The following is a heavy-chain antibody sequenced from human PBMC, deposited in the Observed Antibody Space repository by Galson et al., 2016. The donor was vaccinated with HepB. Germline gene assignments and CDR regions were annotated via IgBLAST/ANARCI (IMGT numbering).Heavy chain of an antibody. J-gene: IGHJ2*01. V-gene: IGHV2-5*02. D-gene: IGHD6-6*01. CDR1: GFSLSTIGVG. Sequence: PALVKPTQTPTLTCTFSGFSLSTIGVGVGWIRQPPGKALEWLALIYWDDDKRYSPSLKNRLTVTKDTSKNQVVLTMTNMDPVDTATYYCAHRLRHTQFPRAARPYWYFDIWGRGTLVTVSS. CDR3: AHRLRHTQFPRAARPYWYFDI. CDR2: IYWDDDK.